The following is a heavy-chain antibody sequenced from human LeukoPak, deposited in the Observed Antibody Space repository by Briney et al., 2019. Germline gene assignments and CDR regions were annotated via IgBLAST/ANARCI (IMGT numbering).Heavy chain of an antibody. CDR2: IRYDGITK. CDR1: GFTFSNHG. CDR3: APQRGFRLLDRYFES. D-gene: IGHD2-15*01. V-gene: IGHV3-30*02. J-gene: IGHJ4*02. Sequence: PGGSLRLSCTASGFTFSNHGMHWVRQAPGKGLEWVAFIRYDGITKYYADSVKGRFTISRDNAKNSLYLQMNSLRAEDTAVYYCAPQRGFRLLDRYFESWGQGTLVTVSS.